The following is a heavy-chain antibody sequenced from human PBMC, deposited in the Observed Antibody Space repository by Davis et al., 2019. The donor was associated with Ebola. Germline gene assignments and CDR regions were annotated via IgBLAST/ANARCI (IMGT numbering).Heavy chain of an antibody. CDR2: VWSDGSNK. D-gene: IGHD6-6*01. CDR3: TRDSSSRQFDY. CDR1: GLIFSNYG. V-gene: IGHV3-33*01. J-gene: IGHJ4*02. Sequence: GESLKISCAASGLIFSNYGMHWVRQAPGKGLEWLAVVWSDGSNKYYADSVKGRFTISRDNSKNTLYLQMNSLRAEDTAVHYCTRDSSSRQFDYWGQGTLVTVSS.